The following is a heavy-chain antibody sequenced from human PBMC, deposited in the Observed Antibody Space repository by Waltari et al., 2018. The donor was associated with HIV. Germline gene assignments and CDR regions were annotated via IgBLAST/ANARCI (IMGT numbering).Heavy chain of an antibody. CDR3: AKDIGRRITMVRDSGAFDI. V-gene: IGHV3-9*01. CDR1: GFTFDDYA. D-gene: IGHD3-10*01. CDR2: ISWNSGSI. Sequence: EVQLVVSGGGLVQHGRSLSPSCAASGFTFDDYAMHWVWPAPCKGTEWVSGISWNSGSIGYADSVNGRFTISRDNDKNSLYLQMNSLRAEETALYHCAKDIGRRITMVRDSGAFDIWGQGTMVTVSS. J-gene: IGHJ3*02.